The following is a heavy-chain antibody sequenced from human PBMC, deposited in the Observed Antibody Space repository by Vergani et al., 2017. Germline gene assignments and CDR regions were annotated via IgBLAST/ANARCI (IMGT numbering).Heavy chain of an antibody. CDR1: GFALNRHA. CDR2: ISFDGTNE. J-gene: IGHJ4*02. CDR3: AKQYFVSGNYLFDY. Sequence: QVQLVESGGGVVQPGRSLRLSCVVSGFALNRHAMYWVRQAPGKGLEWVVGISFDGTNEYYPDLVKGRFTISRDNSKNMLFLQMNNLRTEDTAIYYCAKQYFVSGNYLFDYWGQGTLVTVSS. V-gene: IGHV3-30*18. D-gene: IGHD3-10*01.